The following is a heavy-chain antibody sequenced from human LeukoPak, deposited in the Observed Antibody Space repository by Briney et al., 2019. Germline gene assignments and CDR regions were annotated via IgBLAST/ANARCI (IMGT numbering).Heavy chain of an antibody. CDR1: GYTFTGYY. Sequence: GASVKVSCKGSGYTFTGYYMHWVRQAPGQGLEWMGWINPNSGGTNYAQRFQGRVTMTRDASISTAYMELSRLRSDDTAVYYCARRYGSGSNDYWGQGTLVTVSS. D-gene: IGHD3-10*01. V-gene: IGHV1-2*02. CDR2: INPNSGGT. CDR3: ARRYGSGSNDY. J-gene: IGHJ4*02.